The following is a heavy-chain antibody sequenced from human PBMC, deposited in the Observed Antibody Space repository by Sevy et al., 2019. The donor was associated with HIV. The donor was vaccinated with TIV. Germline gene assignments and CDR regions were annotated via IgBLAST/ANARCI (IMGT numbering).Heavy chain of an antibody. V-gene: IGHV3-33*01. CDR2: IWYDGTNK. CDR3: ASGAYYYASRSQNFDY. Sequence: GGSLRLSCAASGFTFSSYGMHWVRQAQGKGLEWVALIWYDGTNKYYADSVKGRFTISRDNSKNTLYLQMNSLRAEDTAVYYCASGAYYYASRSQNFDYWGPGTLVTVSS. J-gene: IGHJ4*02. D-gene: IGHD3-10*01. CDR1: GFTFSSYG.